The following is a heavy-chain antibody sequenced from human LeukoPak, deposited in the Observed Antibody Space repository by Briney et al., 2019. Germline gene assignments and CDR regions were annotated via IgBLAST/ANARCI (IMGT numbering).Heavy chain of an antibody. Sequence: AGGSLRLSCAASGFTFDDYAMHWVRQAPGKGLEWVSGISWNSGSIGYADSVKGRFTISRDNAKNSLYLQMNSLRAEDTAVYYCARPQLDHWNSFSYYYYYMDVWGKGTTVTVSS. CDR1: GFTFDDYA. CDR3: ARPQLDHWNSFSYYYYYMDV. CDR2: ISWNSGSI. V-gene: IGHV3-9*01. D-gene: IGHD1-7*01. J-gene: IGHJ6*03.